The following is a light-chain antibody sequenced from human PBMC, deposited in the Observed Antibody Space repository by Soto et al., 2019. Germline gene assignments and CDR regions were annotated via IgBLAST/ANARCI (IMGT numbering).Light chain of an antibody. Sequence: QLVLTQPSSMSGSPGQSITISCTGTTSDIGAYEHVSWYQQRPGRAPKVLIYDVRIRPSEVSNRFSGSKSGDTASLTISGLQAGDEAVYYCASKTTSSTVLFGGGTKVTVL. V-gene: IGLV2-14*03. CDR1: TSDIGAYEH. J-gene: IGLJ3*02. CDR3: ASKTTSSTVL. CDR2: DVR.